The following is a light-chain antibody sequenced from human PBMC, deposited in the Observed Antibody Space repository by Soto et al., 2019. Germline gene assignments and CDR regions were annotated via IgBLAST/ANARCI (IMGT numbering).Light chain of an antibody. Sequence: QPALPQPASVSGSPGQSITISCTGSSNDIGAYKYVSWYQQYPGKAPKLIIFEVSNRPSGVSNRFSGSKSGNTASLTIAGLQAEDEADYHCSSYTTGSTLYVFGGGTKLTVL. CDR2: EVS. V-gene: IGLV2-14*01. CDR3: SSYTTGSTLYV. CDR1: SNDIGAYKY. J-gene: IGLJ1*01.